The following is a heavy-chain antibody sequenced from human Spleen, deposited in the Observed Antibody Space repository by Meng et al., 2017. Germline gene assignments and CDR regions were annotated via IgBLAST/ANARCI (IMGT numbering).Heavy chain of an antibody. CDR3: ASWIYSCGWQ. CDR2: IYHGGDT. Sequence: QGSGPGLWWLARTLSLTCLVSCGSIISIDWWSWVRQPPGKGLEWLGEIYHGGDTNYNPSLKSRVTIAIDRSKNQFSLKLSSVTAADTAVYYCASWIYSCGWQWGQGTLVTVSS. CDR1: CGSIISIDW. D-gene: IGHD6-19*01. V-gene: IGHV4/OR15-8*02. J-gene: IGHJ4*02.